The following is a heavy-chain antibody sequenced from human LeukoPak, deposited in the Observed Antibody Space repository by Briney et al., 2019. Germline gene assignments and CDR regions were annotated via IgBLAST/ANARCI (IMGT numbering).Heavy chain of an antibody. V-gene: IGHV4-59*01. Sequence: SETLSLTCTVSGGSISSYYWSWIRQPPGKGLKWIGYIYYSGSTNYNPSLKSRVTISVDTSKNQFSLKLSSVTAADTAVYYCARGSVVRGVLFQHWGQGTLVTVSS. CDR1: GGSISSYY. D-gene: IGHD3-10*01. CDR2: IYYSGST. CDR3: ARGSVVRGVLFQH. J-gene: IGHJ1*01.